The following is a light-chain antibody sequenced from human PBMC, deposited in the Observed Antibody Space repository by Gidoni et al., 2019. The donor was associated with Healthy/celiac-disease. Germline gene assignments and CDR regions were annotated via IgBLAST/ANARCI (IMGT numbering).Light chain of an antibody. CDR2: WTS. J-gene: IGKJ2*01. Sequence: DIVMAQSTDSLAVSLGERATINCKSSQSVLYSSNNKNYLAWYQQKPGQHPKLLIYWTSTRESGVPDRFSGSGSGADFTLTISSLQAEDVAVYYCQQYYSTPYTFGQGTKLEIK. CDR3: QQYYSTPYT. CDR1: QSVLYSSNNKNY. V-gene: IGKV4-1*01.